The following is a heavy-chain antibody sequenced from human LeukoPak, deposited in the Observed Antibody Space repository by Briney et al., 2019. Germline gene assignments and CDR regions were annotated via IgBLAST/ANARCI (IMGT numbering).Heavy chain of an antibody. V-gene: IGHV1-18*04. Sequence: ASVKVSCKASGYTFMNYGINWIRQAPGQGPEWLGWISAYNGNTKYADKFQDRVTLTTDTSATTAYMELRNLRVDDTAVYFCARDRSKPEFIANYDFWNGPLNFWGQGSLVTVSS. J-gene: IGHJ4*02. CDR3: ARDRSKPEFIANYDFWNGPLNF. CDR1: GYTFMNYG. CDR2: ISAYNGNT. D-gene: IGHD3-3*01.